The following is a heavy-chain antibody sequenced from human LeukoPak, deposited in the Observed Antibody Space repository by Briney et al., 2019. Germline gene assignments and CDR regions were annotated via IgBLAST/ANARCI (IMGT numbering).Heavy chain of an antibody. V-gene: IGHV3-23*01. J-gene: IGHJ4*01. Sequence: GGSLRLSCAASGFTFSNSAMSWVRQAPGKGLEWVSTLSGSGITTYYADSVKGRFTISRDNSKNTLYLQMNTLRAEDSALYYCAQGIYSSGWSYFDYWGHGTLVTVSS. CDR2: LSGSGITT. CDR3: AQGIYSSGWSYFDY. CDR1: GFTFSNSA. D-gene: IGHD6-19*01.